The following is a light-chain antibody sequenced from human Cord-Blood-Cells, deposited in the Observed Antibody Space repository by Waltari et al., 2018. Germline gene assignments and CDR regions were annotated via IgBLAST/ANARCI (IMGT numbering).Light chain of an antibody. Sequence: QSALTQPASVSGSPGQSITISCTGTSRDVGGYNYVSWYQQHPGKAPKLMIYEVRNRPSGFSNRVSVSKSGNTASLTISGLQAEDEADYYCSSYTSSSTWVFGGGTKLTVL. J-gene: IGLJ3*02. CDR3: SSYTSSSTWV. CDR2: EVR. V-gene: IGLV2-14*01. CDR1: SRDVGGYNY.